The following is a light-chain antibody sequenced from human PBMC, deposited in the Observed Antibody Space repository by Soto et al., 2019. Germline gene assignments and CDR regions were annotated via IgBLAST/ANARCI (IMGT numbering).Light chain of an antibody. CDR1: RSNIGTRYD. Sequence: QSVLTQSPSVSGALGQRVTISCTGRRSNIGTRYDVHWYQQLPGTAPKLLIYANSNRPSGVPDRFSGSKSGTSASLAITGLEAEDEADYYCQSYDTSLRAWVFGGGTKLTVL. J-gene: IGLJ3*02. CDR2: ANS. CDR3: QSYDTSLRAWV. V-gene: IGLV1-40*01.